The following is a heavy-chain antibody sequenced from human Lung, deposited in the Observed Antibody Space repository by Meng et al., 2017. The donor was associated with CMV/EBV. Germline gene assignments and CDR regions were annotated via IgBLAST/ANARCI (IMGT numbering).Heavy chain of an antibody. CDR1: GYIFNNYG. CDR2: ISAYNGNT. D-gene: IGHD1-14*01. V-gene: IGHV1-18*01. Sequence: QFTLVQSGAEGKKPGASVKVSCKASGYIFNNYGVIWVRQAPGQAPDGIGWISAYNGNTNYAQNYQGRFTMTTDTSTRTAYMELRGLRSDDTAVYYCARDLPGGTKGTWLDLWGQGTLVTVSS. CDR3: ARDLPGGTKGTWLDL. J-gene: IGHJ5*02.